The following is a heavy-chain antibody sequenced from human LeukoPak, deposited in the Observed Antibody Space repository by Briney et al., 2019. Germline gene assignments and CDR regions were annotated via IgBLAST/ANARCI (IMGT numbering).Heavy chain of an antibody. CDR1: GGSFSGYY. CDR2: INHSGST. CDR3: AREGTKAGKEPSYNWFDP. Sequence: SETLSLTCAVYGGSFSGYYWSWIRQPPGKGLEWIGEINHSGSTNYNPSLKSRVTMSVDTSKNQFSLKLSSVTAADTAVYYCAREGTKAGKEPSYNWFDPWGQGTLVTVSS. J-gene: IGHJ5*02. D-gene: IGHD1-14*01. V-gene: IGHV4-34*01.